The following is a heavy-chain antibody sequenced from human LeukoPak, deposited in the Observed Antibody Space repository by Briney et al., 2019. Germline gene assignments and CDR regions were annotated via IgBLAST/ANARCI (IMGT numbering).Heavy chain of an antibody. CDR2: IKSKTDGGTT. CDR3: ITQITMVRGVGY. D-gene: IGHD3-10*01. V-gene: IGHV3-15*01. Sequence: PGGSLRLSCAASGFTFSSYAVSWVRQAPGKGLEWVGRIKSKTDGGTTDYVAPVKGRFTISRDDSKNTLYLQMNSLKTEDTAVYYCITQITMVRGVGYWGQGTLVTVSS. CDR1: GFTFSSYA. J-gene: IGHJ4*02.